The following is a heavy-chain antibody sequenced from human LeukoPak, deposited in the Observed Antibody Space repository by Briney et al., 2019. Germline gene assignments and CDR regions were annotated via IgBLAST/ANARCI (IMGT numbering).Heavy chain of an antibody. Sequence: ASVKVSCKASGYTFTNHGISWVRQASGQGLEWMGWISTYNGDTNYAQKLQGRVTMTTDTSTSTASMELRSLRSDDTAVYYCARERGYDSSGYYHDAFDVWGQGTMVTVSS. CDR3: ARERGYDSSGYYHDAFDV. J-gene: IGHJ3*01. CDR1: GYTFTNHG. D-gene: IGHD3-22*01. CDR2: ISTYNGDT. V-gene: IGHV1-18*01.